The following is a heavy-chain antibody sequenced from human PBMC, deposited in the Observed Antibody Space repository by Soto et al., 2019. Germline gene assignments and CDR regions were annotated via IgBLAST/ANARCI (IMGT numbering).Heavy chain of an antibody. V-gene: IGHV3-30-3*01. CDR2: ISYDGSNK. CDR1: GFTFSSYA. J-gene: IGHJ6*02. CDR3: ARPVTMVRGVYYYGMDV. D-gene: IGHD3-10*01. Sequence: PGGSLRLSCAASGFTFSSYAMHWVRQAPGKGLEWVAVISYDGSNKYYADSVKGRFTISRDNSKNTLYLQMNSLRAEDTAVYYCARPVTMVRGVYYYGMDVWGQGTTVTVSS.